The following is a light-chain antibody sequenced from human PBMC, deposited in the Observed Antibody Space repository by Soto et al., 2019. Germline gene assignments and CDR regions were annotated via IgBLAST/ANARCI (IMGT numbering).Light chain of an antibody. Sequence: SYELTQPPSVSVSPGQTAIITCSGNKLGAKYISWYQQKPAQSPVLVIYQDSRRPSGIPERFSGSNSGKIATLTISGTQAMDEADYYCQAWDSSTWVFGGGTKVTVL. V-gene: IGLV3-1*01. CDR2: QDS. J-gene: IGLJ3*02. CDR1: KLGAKY. CDR3: QAWDSSTWV.